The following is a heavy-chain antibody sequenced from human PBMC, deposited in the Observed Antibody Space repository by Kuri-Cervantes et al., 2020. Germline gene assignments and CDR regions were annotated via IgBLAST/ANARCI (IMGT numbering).Heavy chain of an antibody. J-gene: IGHJ6*03. CDR1: GYTLTELS. CDR2: FDPEDGET. V-gene: IGHV1-24*01. CDR3: ARDRTTSPSDAYYYYYYMDV. D-gene: IGHD4-11*01. Sequence: ASVKVSCKVSGYTLTELSMHWVRQAPGKGLEWMGGFDPEDGETIYARKFQGRVTMTEDTSTDTAYMELSSLRSEDTAVYYCARDRTTSPSDAYYYYYYMDVWGKGTTVTVSS.